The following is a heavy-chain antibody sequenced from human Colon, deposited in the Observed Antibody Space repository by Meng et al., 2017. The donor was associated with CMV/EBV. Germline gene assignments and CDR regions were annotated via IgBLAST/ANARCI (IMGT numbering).Heavy chain of an antibody. J-gene: IGHJ3*02. V-gene: IGHV3-23*01. Sequence: GGSLRLSCGTSGFTFSSFGMSWVRQAPGKGLEWVATITGSGEKTYYADSVKGRFTISRDTSKNTLYLQMNSLRAEDTAVYYCARDPFIKAFDIWGQGTMVTVSS. CDR2: ITGSGEKT. CDR1: GFTFSSFG. CDR3: ARDPFIKAFDI.